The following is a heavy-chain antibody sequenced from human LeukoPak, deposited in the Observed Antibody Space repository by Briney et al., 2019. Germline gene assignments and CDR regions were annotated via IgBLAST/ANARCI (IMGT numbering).Heavy chain of an antibody. CDR3: ARVWRRTHFDY. CDR1: GFTVSSNY. Sequence: PGGSLRLSCAASGFTVSSNYMSWVRQAPGRGLEWVSVIYSGGSTYYADSVKGRFTISRDNSKNTLYLQMNSLRAEDTAVYYCARVWRRTHFDYWGQGTLVTVSS. J-gene: IGHJ4*02. V-gene: IGHV3-53*01. D-gene: IGHD3-10*01. CDR2: IYSGGST.